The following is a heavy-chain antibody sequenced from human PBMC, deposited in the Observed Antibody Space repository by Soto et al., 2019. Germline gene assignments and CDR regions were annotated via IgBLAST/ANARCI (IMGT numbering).Heavy chain of an antibody. CDR1: GFTFSSYA. CDR3: ARVEGVNSGIQLWLSL. D-gene: IGHD5-18*01. CDR2: ISYDGSNK. V-gene: IGHV3-30-3*01. J-gene: IGHJ4*02. Sequence: GGSLRLSCAASGFTFSSYAMHWVRQAPGKGLEWVAVISYDGSNKYYADSVKGRFTISRDNSKNTLYLQMNSLRAEDTAVYYCARVEGVNSGIQLWLSLWGQGTLVTVSS.